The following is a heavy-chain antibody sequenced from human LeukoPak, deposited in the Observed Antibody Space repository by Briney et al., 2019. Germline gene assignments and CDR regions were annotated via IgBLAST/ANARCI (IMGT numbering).Heavy chain of an antibody. V-gene: IGHV4-59*01. CDR1: GGSINYYY. D-gene: IGHD3-22*01. CDR2: IYYSGGT. J-gene: IGHJ4*02. Sequence: PSETLSLTCTVSGGSINYYYWMWIRQPPGKGLEWIGYIYYSGGTHYNPSLKSRVTMLVDTSKNQFSLKLTAVTAADTAVYYCARGSTYYDSSGQVPFDYWGQGTLVTVSS. CDR3: ARGSTYYDSSGQVPFDY.